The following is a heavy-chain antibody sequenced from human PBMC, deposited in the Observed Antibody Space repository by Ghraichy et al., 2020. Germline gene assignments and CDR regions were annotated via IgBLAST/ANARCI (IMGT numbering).Heavy chain of an antibody. V-gene: IGHV4-34*01. Sequence: SQTLSLTCAVYGGSFSGYYWSWIRQPPGKGLEWIGEINHSGSTNYNPSLKSRVTISVDTSKNQFSLKLSSVTAADTAVYYCAREVSRHYFDYWGQGTLVTVSS. CDR2: INHSGST. J-gene: IGHJ4*02. D-gene: IGHD6-6*01. CDR3: AREVSRHYFDY. CDR1: GGSFSGYY.